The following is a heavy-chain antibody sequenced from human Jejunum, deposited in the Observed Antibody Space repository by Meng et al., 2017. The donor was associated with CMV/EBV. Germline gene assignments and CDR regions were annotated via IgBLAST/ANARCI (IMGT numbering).Heavy chain of an antibody. J-gene: IGHJ4*02. CDR3: VPQRGYGYAPTFDS. D-gene: IGHD5-18*01. Sequence: KAYGYTFTGYYMHWVRQAPGQGLEWMGWINPNSGGTNYAQNFQGRVTMTRDTSISSAYMELSSLRSDDTAVYYCVPQRGYGYAPTFDSWGQGTLVTVSS. V-gene: IGHV1-2*02. CDR1: GYTFTGYY. CDR2: INPNSGGT.